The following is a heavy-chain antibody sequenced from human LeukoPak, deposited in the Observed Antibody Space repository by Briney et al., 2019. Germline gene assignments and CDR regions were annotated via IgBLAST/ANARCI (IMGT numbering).Heavy chain of an antibody. Sequence: GASVKVSCKASGYTFTGYYMHWVRQAPGQGLEWMGRINPNSGGTNYAQKFQGRVTMTRDTSISTAYMELSRLRCDDTAVYYCARGWSLLLWFGELLPGYFDYWGQGTLVTVSS. CDR2: INPNSGGT. J-gene: IGHJ4*02. D-gene: IGHD3-10*01. CDR3: ARGWSLLLWFGELLPGYFDY. V-gene: IGHV1-2*06. CDR1: GYTFTGYY.